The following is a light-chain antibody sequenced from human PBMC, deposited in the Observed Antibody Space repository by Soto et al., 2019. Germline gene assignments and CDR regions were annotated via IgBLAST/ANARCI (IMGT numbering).Light chain of an antibody. Sequence: QSVLTQPPSASGSPGQSVTISCTGTSSDVGGYNYVSWYQQHPGKAPKLMIYEVSKRPSGVPDRFSGSKSGNTASLTVSWLQAEDEADYYCSSYAGSNNVVFGGGTQLTVL. CDR1: SSDVGGYNY. J-gene: IGLJ2*01. CDR3: SSYAGSNNVV. CDR2: EVS. V-gene: IGLV2-8*01.